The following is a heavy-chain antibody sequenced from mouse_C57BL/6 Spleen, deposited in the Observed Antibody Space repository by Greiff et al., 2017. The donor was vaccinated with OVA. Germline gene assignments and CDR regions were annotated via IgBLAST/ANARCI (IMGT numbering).Heavy chain of an antibody. Sequence: EVQLQQSGPELVKPGASVKISCKASGYTFTDYYMNWVKQSHGKSLEWIGDINPNNGGTSYNQKFKGKATLTVDKSSSTAYMELRSLTSEDSAVYYCARRGINSNYVFDYWGQGTTLTVSS. V-gene: IGHV1-26*01. CDR2: INPNNGGT. D-gene: IGHD2-5*01. CDR3: ARRGINSNYVFDY. CDR1: GYTFTDYY. J-gene: IGHJ2*01.